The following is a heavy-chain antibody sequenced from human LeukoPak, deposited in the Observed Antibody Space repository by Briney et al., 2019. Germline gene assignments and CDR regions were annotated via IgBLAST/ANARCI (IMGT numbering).Heavy chain of an antibody. CDR3: SRLEDSSPIEVALDI. CDR2: IRSKRNNYAT. CDR1: GLTFSGSV. D-gene: IGHD6-13*01. Sequence: GGSLKLSCAASGLTFSGSVMHWVRQAAGKGLEWVGRIRSKRNNYATAYSASVKGRLTISRDDSKNTVYLHMDSLKTEDTALYYCSRLEDSSPIEVALDIWGQGTVVTVSS. V-gene: IGHV3-73*01. J-gene: IGHJ3*02.